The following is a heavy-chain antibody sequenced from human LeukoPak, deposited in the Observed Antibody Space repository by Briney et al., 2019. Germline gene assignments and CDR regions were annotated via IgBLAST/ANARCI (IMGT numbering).Heavy chain of an antibody. J-gene: IGHJ4*02. D-gene: IGHD6-13*01. CDR1: GFTFSDSF. V-gene: IGHV3-72*01. CDR2: SRNKADSYTA. CDR3: ATSSWYRLAY. Sequence: GSLRLSCAASGFTFSDSFMSWVRQAPGKGLEWVGRSRNKADSYTAEYAASVKGKFTISRDESKNSLYLQISSLETEDAAVYYCATSSWYRLAYWGQGSLVTVSS.